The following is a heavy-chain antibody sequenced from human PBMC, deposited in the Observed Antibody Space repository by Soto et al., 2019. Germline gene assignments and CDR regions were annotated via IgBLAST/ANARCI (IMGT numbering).Heavy chain of an antibody. CDR1: GYTFTSYG. CDR3: AKRLSSSCWFSDADYSDGMDV. J-gene: IGHJ6*02. CDR2: ISAYNGNT. Sequence: QVQLVQSGAEVKKPGASVKVSCKASGYTFTSYGISWVRQAPGQGLEWMGWISAYNGNTNYAQKLQGRVTMTTDTPTSTAYKELRSLRAGVTAVYFCAKRLSSSCWFSDADYSDGMDVWGQGTTVTVSS. D-gene: IGHD6-13*01. V-gene: IGHV1-18*01.